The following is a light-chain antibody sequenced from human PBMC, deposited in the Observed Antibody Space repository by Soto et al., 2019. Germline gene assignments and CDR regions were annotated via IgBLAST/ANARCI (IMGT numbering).Light chain of an antibody. CDR1: GSNVESNF. J-gene: IGLJ2*01. CDR3: SSSDDTPSADVV. CDR2: RTH. Sequence: QSVLTQPPSASGTPGQRVTISCSGSGSNVESNFVSWYQQFPGRAPKLLIYRTHQRPSGVPDRFSGSKSATSASLAISGLRYEEDAVYYCSSSDDTPSADVVFGGGTKLTVL. V-gene: IGLV1-47*01.